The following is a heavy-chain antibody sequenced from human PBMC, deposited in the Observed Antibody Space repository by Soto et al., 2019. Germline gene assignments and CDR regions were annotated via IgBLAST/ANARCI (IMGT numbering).Heavy chain of an antibody. Sequence: RASVKVSCKASGYTFTSYGISWVRQAPGQGLEWMGWISAYNGNTNYAQKLQGRVTMTTDTSTSTAYMELRSLRSDDTAVYYCARGTYYYDSSGYLYGMDVWGQGTTVTVSS. CDR2: ISAYNGNT. CDR1: GYTFTSYG. CDR3: ARGTYYYDSSGYLYGMDV. V-gene: IGHV1-18*04. J-gene: IGHJ6*02. D-gene: IGHD3-22*01.